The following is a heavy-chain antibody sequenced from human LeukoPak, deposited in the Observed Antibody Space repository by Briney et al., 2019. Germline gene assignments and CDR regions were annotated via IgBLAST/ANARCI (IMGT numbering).Heavy chain of an antibody. CDR1: GGSFSGYY. V-gene: IGHV4-4*07. CDR2: IYTSGST. CDR3: AREAAANHFDY. J-gene: IGHJ4*02. Sequence: SETLSLTCAVYGGSFSGYYWSWIRQPAGKGLEWIGRIYTSGSTDYNPSLKSRVSMSVDTSKNQFSLKLSSVTAADTAVYYCAREAAANHFDYWGQGTLVTVSS. D-gene: IGHD5-18*01.